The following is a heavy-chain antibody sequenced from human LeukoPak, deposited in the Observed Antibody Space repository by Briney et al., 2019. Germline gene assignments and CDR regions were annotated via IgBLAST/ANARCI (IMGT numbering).Heavy chain of an antibody. V-gene: IGHV3-48*02. Sequence: GSLRLSCAASGFTFSSYSMNWVRQAPGKGLEWVSYISSSSSTIYYADSVKGRLTISRDNAKNSLYLQMNSLRDEDTAVYYCARTNYVWGSYRPDAFDIWGQGTMVTVSS. CDR1: GFTFSSYS. CDR2: ISSSSSTI. J-gene: IGHJ3*02. D-gene: IGHD3-16*02. CDR3: ARTNYVWGSYRPDAFDI.